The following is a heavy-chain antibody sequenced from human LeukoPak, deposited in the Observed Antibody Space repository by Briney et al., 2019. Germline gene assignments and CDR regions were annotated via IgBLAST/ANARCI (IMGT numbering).Heavy chain of an antibody. CDR1: GFTFSNYE. J-gene: IGHJ6*02. V-gene: IGHV3-48*03. Sequence: GGSLRLSCAASGFTFSNYEMNWVRQAPGKGLEWVSFISSGGGSIYYEDSVKGRFTISRDNVKNSLFLQMNSLRAEDTAVYYCAREGANYYYGMDVWGQGTTVAVSS. CDR3: AREGANYYYGMDV. CDR2: ISSGGGSI.